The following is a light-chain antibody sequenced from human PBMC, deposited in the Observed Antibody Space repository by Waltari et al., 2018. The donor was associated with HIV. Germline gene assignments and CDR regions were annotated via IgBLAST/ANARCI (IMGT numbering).Light chain of an antibody. CDR2: SNN. J-gene: IGLJ3*02. Sequence: QSVLTQPPSASGTPGQRVTIPCSGSSSKIGSNTVNWYQQPPGTAPKLLIYSNNPRPSGVPDRFSGSKSGTSASLAISGLQSEDEADYYCAAWHDSLNGSWVFGGGTKLTVL. CDR3: AAWHDSLNGSWV. CDR1: SSKIGSNT. V-gene: IGLV1-44*01.